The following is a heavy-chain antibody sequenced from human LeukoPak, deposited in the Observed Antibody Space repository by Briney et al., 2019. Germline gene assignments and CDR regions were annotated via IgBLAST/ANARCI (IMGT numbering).Heavy chain of an antibody. CDR3: ARDYNWNYGEAFDI. Sequence: GGSLRLSCAASGFTFSSYSMNWVRQAPGKGLEWVSSISSSSSYIYYADSVKGRFTISRDNAKNSLYLQMNSLRAEDTAVYYCARDYNWNYGEAFDIWGQGTMVTVSS. D-gene: IGHD1-7*01. CDR2: ISSSSSYI. J-gene: IGHJ3*02. CDR1: GFTFSSYS. V-gene: IGHV3-21*04.